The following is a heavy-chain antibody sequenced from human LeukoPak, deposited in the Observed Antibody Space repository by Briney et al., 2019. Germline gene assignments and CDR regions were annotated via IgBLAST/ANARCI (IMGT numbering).Heavy chain of an antibody. J-gene: IGHJ3*02. CDR3: TTDPLPLRYFDWPFPTGAFDI. V-gene: IGHV3-15*01. Sequence: PGGSLRLSCAASGFTFSSYGMHWVLQAPGKGLEWVGRIKSKTDGGTTDYAAPVKGRFTISRDDSKNTLYLQMNSLKTEDTAVYYCTTDPLPLRYFDWPFPTGAFDIWGQGTMVTVSS. D-gene: IGHD3-9*01. CDR1: GFTFSSYG. CDR2: IKSKTDGGTT.